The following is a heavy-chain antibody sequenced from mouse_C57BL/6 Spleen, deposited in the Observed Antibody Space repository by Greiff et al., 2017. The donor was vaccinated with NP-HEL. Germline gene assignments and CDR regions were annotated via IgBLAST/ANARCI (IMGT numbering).Heavy chain of an antibody. CDR2: IDPENGDT. CDR3: TPGPRAMDY. V-gene: IGHV14-4*01. CDR1: GFNIKDDY. Sequence: DVKLQESGAELVRPGASVKLSCTASGFNIKDDYMHWVKQRPEQGLEWIGWIDPENGDTEYASKFQGKATITADTSSNKAYLQLSSLTSEDTAVYYSTPGPRAMDYWGQGTSVTVSS. J-gene: IGHJ4*01.